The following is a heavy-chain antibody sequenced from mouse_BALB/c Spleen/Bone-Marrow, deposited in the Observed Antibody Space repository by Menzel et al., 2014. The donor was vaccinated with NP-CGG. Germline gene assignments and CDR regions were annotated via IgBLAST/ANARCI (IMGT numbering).Heavy chain of an antibody. D-gene: IGHD2-4*01. J-gene: IGHJ2*01. CDR2: INPSNGGT. CDR1: GYTFTSYY. Sequence: VQLQQSGAELVKPGASVKLSCKASGYTFTSYYMYWVKRRPGQGLEWIGEINPSNGGTNFNEKFKSKATLTVDKSSGTAYMQLSSLTSEDSAVYYCTRSTMITYFDYWGQGTTLTVSS. CDR3: TRSTMITYFDY. V-gene: IGHV1S81*02.